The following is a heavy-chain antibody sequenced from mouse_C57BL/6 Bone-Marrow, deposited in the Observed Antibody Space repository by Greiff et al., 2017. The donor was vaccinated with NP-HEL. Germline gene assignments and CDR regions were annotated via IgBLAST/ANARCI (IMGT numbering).Heavy chain of an antibody. J-gene: IGHJ2*01. D-gene: IGHD2-5*01. V-gene: IGHV1-81*01. CDR1: GYTFTSYG. Sequence: QVQLQQSGAELARPGASVKLSCKASGYTFTSYGISWVKQRTGQGLEWIGEIYPRSGNTYYNEKFKGKAPLTADKSSSTAYMGLRSLTSEDSAVYFCARSYSNYPYYFDYWDQGTTLTVSS. CDR3: ARSYSNYPYYFDY. CDR2: IYPRSGNT.